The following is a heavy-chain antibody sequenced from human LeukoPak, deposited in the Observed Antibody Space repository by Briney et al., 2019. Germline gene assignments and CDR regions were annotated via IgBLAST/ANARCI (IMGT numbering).Heavy chain of an antibody. CDR2: ISYDGSNK. Sequence: GGSLRLSCAASGFTFSSYAMHWVRQAPGKGLKGVAVISYDGSNKYYADSVKGRFTISRDNSKNTLYLQMNSLRAEDTAVYYCARKFQELPVDYWGQGTLVTVSS. CDR3: ARKFQELPVDY. CDR1: GFTFSSYA. D-gene: IGHD1-7*01. J-gene: IGHJ4*02. V-gene: IGHV3-30*04.